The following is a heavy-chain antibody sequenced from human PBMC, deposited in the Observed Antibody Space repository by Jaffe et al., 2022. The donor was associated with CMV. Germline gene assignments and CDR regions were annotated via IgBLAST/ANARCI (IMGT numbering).Heavy chain of an antibody. J-gene: IGHJ4*02. V-gene: IGHV4-59*01. CDR3: ARGAPFLEWLLTDY. CDR2: IYYSGST. CDR1: GGSISSYY. D-gene: IGHD3-3*01. Sequence: QVQLQESGPGLVKPSETLSLTCTVSGGSISSYYWSWIRQPPGKGLEWIGYIYYSGSTNYNPSLKSRVTISVDTSKNQFSLKLSSVTAADTAVYYCARGAPFLEWLLTDYWGQGTLVTVSS.